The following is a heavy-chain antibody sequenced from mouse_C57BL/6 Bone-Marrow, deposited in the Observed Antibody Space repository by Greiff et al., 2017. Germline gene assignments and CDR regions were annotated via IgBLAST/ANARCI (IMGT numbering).Heavy chain of an antibody. D-gene: IGHD2-13*01. CDR1: GYTFTSYG. CDR3: ARSDYCWYFDV. CDR2: IYPRSGNT. Sequence: VKLVESGAELARPGASVKLSCKASGYTFTSYGISWVKQRTGQGLEWIGEIYPRSGNTYYNEKFKGKATLTADKSSSTAYMELRSLTSEDSAVYFCARSDYCWYFDVWGTGTTVTVSS. J-gene: IGHJ1*03. V-gene: IGHV1-81*01.